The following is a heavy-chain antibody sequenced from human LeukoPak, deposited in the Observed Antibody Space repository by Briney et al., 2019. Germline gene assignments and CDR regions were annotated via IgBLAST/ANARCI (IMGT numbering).Heavy chain of an antibody. V-gene: IGHV1-18*01. D-gene: IGHD3-3*01. CDR3: ARDGRFLEWLLWDDAFDI. CDR1: GYSFTNFG. J-gene: IGHJ3*02. Sequence: ASVKVSCNASGYSFTNFGISWVRQAHGPGLELMGWMSAYNDNTNLEQKFQGRVTMITDTSTSTAYMEVRSLRSDDTAVYYCARDGRFLEWLLWDDAFDIWGQGTMVTVSS. CDR2: MSAYNDNT.